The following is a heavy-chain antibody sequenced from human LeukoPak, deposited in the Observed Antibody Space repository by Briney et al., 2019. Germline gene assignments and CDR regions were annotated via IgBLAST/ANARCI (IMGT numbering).Heavy chain of an antibody. Sequence: GGSLRLSCAASGFTFSSYWMSWVRQAPGKGLEWVANIKQDGSGKYYVDSVKGRFTISRDNAQNSLYLQMNSLRAEDTAVYYCARVSSGWSNGAFDIWGQGTMVTVSS. CDR2: IKQDGSGK. D-gene: IGHD6-19*01. J-gene: IGHJ3*02. CDR3: ARVSSGWSNGAFDI. CDR1: GFTFSSYW. V-gene: IGHV3-7*04.